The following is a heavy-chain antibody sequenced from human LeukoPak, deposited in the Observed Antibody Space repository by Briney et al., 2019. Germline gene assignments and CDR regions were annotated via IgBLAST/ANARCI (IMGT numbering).Heavy chain of an antibody. CDR1: GYTFTSYY. V-gene: IGHV1-2*04. Sequence: ASVKVSCKASGYTFTSYYMHWVRQAPGQGLEWMGWINPNSGGTNYAQKFQGWVTMTRDTSISTAYMELSRLRSDDTAVYYCARVEGGGYDDAFDIWGQGTMVTVSS. CDR3: ARVEGGGYDDAFDI. CDR2: INPNSGGT. D-gene: IGHD5-12*01. J-gene: IGHJ3*02.